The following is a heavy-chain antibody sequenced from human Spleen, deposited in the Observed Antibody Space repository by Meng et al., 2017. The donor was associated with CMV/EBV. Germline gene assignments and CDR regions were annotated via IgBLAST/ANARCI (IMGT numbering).Heavy chain of an antibody. CDR2: ITYTGTT. D-gene: IGHD1-26*01. J-gene: IGHJ3*02. Sequence: SETLSLTCAVYGGSFSGYYWSWIRQPPGKGLEWIGYITYTGTTNYNPSLKSRVTISLDTSKNQFSLKLNSVTAADTAMYYCARNGDAYSFDIWGQGTMVTVSS. CDR1: GGSFSGYY. CDR3: ARNGDAYSFDI. V-gene: IGHV4-34*01.